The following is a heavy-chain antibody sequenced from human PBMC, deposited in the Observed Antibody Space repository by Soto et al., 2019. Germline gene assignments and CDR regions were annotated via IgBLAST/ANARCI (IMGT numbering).Heavy chain of an antibody. CDR1: GFSLSNARMG. J-gene: IGHJ4*02. Sequence: QVTLKESGPVLVKPTETLTLTCTVSGFSLSNARMGVSWIRQPPGKALEWLAHIFSNDEKSYSTSLKSRLTISKDTSKSQVVLTMTNMDPVDTATYYCARIRRHPTYYDFWSGYPTEGEFDYWGQGTLVTVSS. V-gene: IGHV2-26*01. D-gene: IGHD3-3*01. CDR3: ARIRRHPTYYDFWSGYPTEGEFDY. CDR2: IFSNDEK.